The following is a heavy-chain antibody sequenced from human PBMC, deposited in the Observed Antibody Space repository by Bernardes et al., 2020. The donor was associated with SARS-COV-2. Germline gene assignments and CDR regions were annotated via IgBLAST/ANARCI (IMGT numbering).Heavy chain of an antibody. CDR1: GFTFSSYG. D-gene: IGHD5-18*01. CDR2: IWYDGSNK. J-gene: IGHJ6*02. CDR3: AREDVWDTAMGPLEY. Sequence: GGSLRLSCAASGFTFSSYGMHWVRQAPGKGLEWVAVIWYDGSNKYYADSVKGRFTISRDNSKNTLYLQMNSLRAEDTAVYYCAREDVWDTAMGPLEYWGQGTTVTVSS. V-gene: IGHV3-33*01.